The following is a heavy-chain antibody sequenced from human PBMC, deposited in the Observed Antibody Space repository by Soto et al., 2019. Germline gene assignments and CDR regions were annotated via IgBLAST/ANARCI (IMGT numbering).Heavy chain of an antibody. D-gene: IGHD2-15*01. J-gene: IGHJ4*02. CDR1: GDSISDYFY. V-gene: IGHV4-4*07. Sequence: QVQLQGSGPGQVKPSETLSLTYTVSGDSISDYFYWSWIRQPAGKGLEWIGRIYTDGTTKYNLSLKSRVTLSLDKSKNQFSLRLSSVTAADTAVYYFAREVRGGFTGIFDQWGRGSRVTVSS. CDR3: AREVRGGFTGIFDQ. CDR2: IYTDGTT.